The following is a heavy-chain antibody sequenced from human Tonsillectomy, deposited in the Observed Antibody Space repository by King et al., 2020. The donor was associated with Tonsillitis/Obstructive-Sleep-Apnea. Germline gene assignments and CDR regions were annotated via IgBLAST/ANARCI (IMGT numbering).Heavy chain of an antibody. CDR2: ISYDGNNK. CDR1: GFTFSTYA. D-gene: IGHD4-17*01. CDR3: ARDLWPRDLYGDNPESAFDY. V-gene: IGHV3-30*04. Sequence: VQLVESGGGVVQPGRSLRLSCAASGFTFSTYAMHWVRQAPGKGLEWVAFISYDGNNKFYADSVKGRFTISRDNSKNMLYLQMNSLRAEDTAVYYCARDLWPRDLYGDNPESAFDYWGQGTLVTVSS. J-gene: IGHJ4*02.